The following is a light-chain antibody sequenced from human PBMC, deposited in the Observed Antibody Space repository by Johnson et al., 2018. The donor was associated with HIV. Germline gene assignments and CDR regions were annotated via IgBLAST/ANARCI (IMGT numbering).Light chain of an antibody. CDR1: SSNIGNNY. J-gene: IGLJ1*01. CDR2: DNN. CDR3: GTWDSSLSADV. V-gene: IGLV1-51*01. Sequence: QSVLTQPPSVSAAPGQKVTISCSGSSSNIGNNYVSWYQQLPGTAPKLLIYDNNKRPSGILDRFSGSKSGTSATLGITGLQTGDEADYYCGTWDSSLSADVFGTGTKVTVL.